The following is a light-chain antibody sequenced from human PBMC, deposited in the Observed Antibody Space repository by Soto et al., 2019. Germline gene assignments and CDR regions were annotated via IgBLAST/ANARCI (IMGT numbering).Light chain of an antibody. Sequence: EVVLTQSPGTLSLSPGERATLSCRASQSVSSSYLAWYQQKPGQAPRLLIYGASSRATGIPDRISGGGSGTVFTLTISRLEPEDFAVYYCQQYGSSPLTFGGGTKVEIK. V-gene: IGKV3-20*01. CDR1: QSVSSSY. J-gene: IGKJ4*01. CDR2: GAS. CDR3: QQYGSSPLT.